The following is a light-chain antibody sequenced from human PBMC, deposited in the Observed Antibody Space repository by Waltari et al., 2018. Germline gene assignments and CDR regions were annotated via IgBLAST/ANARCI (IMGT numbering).Light chain of an antibody. CDR2: KVA. J-gene: IGKJ2*01. V-gene: IGKV2-30*02. CDR3: LQNTYWPFI. CDR1: QSLVHSDGNTY. Sequence: EVVMPQSPLSLPVTLGRPASISSGSSQSLVHSDGNTYLNWFHQRPGQSPRRLIYKVANRESGVPDRFSGSGSGTDFTLKISRVEAEDVGIYYCLQNTYWPFIFGQGTKLEIK.